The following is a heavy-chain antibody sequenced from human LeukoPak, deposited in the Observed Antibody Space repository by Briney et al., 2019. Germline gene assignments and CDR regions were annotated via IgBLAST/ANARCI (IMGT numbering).Heavy chain of an antibody. CDR1: GFTFSDYY. CDR3: AKDGNEVGATGGWDYFDY. Sequence: GGSLRLSCAASGFTFSDYYMSWIRQAPGKGLEWVSYISSSGSTIYYADSVKGRFTISRDNSKNTLYLQMNSLRAEDTAVYYCAKDGNEVGATGGWDYFDYWGQGTLVTVSS. V-gene: IGHV3-11*01. D-gene: IGHD1-26*01. J-gene: IGHJ4*02. CDR2: ISSSGSTI.